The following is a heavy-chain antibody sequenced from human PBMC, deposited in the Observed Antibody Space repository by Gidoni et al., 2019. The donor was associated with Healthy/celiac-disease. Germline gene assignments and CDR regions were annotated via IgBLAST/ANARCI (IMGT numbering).Heavy chain of an antibody. CDR2: IYYSGST. CDR3: ARTDYGGNSGVDY. V-gene: IGHV4-59*01. D-gene: IGHD4-17*01. CDR1: GGSISSYY. J-gene: IGHJ4*02. Sequence: QVQLQESGPGLVKPSETLSLTCTVSGGSISSYYWSWIRQPPGKGLEWIGYIYYSGSTNYNPSLKSRGTISVDTSKNQFSLKLSSVTAADTAVYYCARTDYGGNSGVDYWGQGTLVTVSS.